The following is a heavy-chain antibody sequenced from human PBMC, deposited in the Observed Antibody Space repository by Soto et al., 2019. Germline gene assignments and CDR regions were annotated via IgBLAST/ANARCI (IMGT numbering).Heavy chain of an antibody. CDR2: INNDGGYT. CDR1: GFTFSSSW. J-gene: IGHJ4*02. CDR3: ARSTHTSGRFDY. V-gene: IGHV3-74*01. Sequence: PGGSLRLSCAASGFTFSSSWMNWVRQAPGKGLLWISRINNDGGYTTYADSVKGRFTISRDNAKNTLYLQMNSLKAEDTGVYYCARSTHTSGRFDYWGLGTLVTVSS. D-gene: IGHD6-19*01.